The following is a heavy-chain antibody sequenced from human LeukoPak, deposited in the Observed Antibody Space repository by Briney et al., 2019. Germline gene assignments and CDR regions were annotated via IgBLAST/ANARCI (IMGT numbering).Heavy chain of an antibody. CDR3: ARYGSGWYFDY. Sequence: PGRSLRLSCAASGFTFSSYGMHWVRQAPGKGLEWVAVIWYDGSNKYYADSVKGRFTISRDNSKNTLYLQMNSLRAEDTAVYYCARYGSGWYFDYWGQGTLVTVYS. J-gene: IGHJ4*02. V-gene: IGHV3-33*01. CDR1: GFTFSSYG. CDR2: IWYDGSNK. D-gene: IGHD6-19*01.